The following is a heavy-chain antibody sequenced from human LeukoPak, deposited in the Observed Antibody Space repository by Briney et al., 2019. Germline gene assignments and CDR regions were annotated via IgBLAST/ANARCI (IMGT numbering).Heavy chain of an antibody. J-gene: IGHJ6*02. CDR2: INPNSGGT. V-gene: IGHV1-2*02. CDR1: GYTFTGYY. Sequence: GASVKVSCKASGYTFTGYYMHWVRQAPGQGLEWMGWINPNSGGTNYAQKFQGRVTMTRDTSISTAYMELSRLRSDDTAVYYCASPYCSSTSCYTSSYYYGMDVWGQGTLVTVSS. CDR3: ASPYCSSTSCYTSSYYYGMDV. D-gene: IGHD2-2*02.